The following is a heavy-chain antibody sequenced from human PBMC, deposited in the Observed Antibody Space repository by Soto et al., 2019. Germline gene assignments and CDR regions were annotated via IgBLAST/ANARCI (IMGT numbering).Heavy chain of an antibody. Sequence: GGSLRLSCAASGFSFSHHPMHWVRQAPGKGLEWLTFILSDGSGEQYADSVKGRFTISRDNSKNTLFLEMNSLRVEDTAVYYCTREDYWGQGTLVTVSS. CDR1: GFSFSHHP. V-gene: IGHV3-30*02. CDR3: TREDY. J-gene: IGHJ4*02. CDR2: ILSDGSGE.